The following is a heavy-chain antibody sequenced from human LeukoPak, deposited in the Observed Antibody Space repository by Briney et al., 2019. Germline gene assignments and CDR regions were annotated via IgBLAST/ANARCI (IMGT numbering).Heavy chain of an antibody. CDR2: ISSSGSTI. J-gene: IGHJ6*03. Sequence: GGSLRLSCAASGFIFNTYVMHWVRQAPGKGLEWVSYISSSGSTIYYADSVKGRFTISRDNAKNSLYLQMNSLRAEDTAVYYCARDFRYFDWLLRGNYYYYYMDVWGKGTTVTISS. V-gene: IGHV3-48*03. CDR1: GFIFNTYV. CDR3: ARDFRYFDWLLRGNYYYYYMDV. D-gene: IGHD3-9*01.